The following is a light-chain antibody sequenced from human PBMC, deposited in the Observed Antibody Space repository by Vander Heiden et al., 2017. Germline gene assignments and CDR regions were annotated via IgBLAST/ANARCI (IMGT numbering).Light chain of an antibody. V-gene: IGKV3-11*01. J-gene: IGKJ5*01. CDR2: DAS. Sequence: EIVLTQSPATLSLSPGERATLFCRASQSVSSYLAWYQQRPGQAPRLLIYDASNRATGIPGRFSGSGSGTDFTITISSLEPEDFAVYYCQQRSIWPTFGQGTRLEIK. CDR3: QQRSIWPT. CDR1: QSVSSY.